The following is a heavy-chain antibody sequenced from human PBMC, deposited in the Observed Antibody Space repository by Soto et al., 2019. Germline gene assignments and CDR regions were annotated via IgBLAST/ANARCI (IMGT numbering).Heavy chain of an antibody. CDR3: ASDANYIAARPGWFDP. D-gene: IGHD6-6*01. CDR1: GFTHSRYS. Sequence: GRSMRLSCAASGFTHSRYSMNWVRQAPGKGLEWVSTRSSSSSYRYYADSVKGRFTISRDNDKTSMYLQMNSMRAEATAVYYCASDANYIAARPGWFDPWGQGTLVTVSS. V-gene: IGHV3-21*01. CDR2: RSSSSSYR. J-gene: IGHJ5*02.